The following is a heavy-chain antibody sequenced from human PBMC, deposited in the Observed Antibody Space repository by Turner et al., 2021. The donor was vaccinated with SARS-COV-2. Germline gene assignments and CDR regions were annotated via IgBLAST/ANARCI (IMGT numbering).Heavy chain of an antibody. J-gene: IGHJ6*02. Sequence: EVQLVESGGGLVQPGGSLRLSCAASGFTFSNYGMSWVRQAPGKGLGWVANIKEDGSEKYYVDSVKGRFTISRDNAKNSLYLQMNSLRAEDTAVYYCARSSVDSGYEDDYYYYYGMDVWGQGTTVTVSS. CDR2: IKEDGSEK. CDR3: ARSSVDSGYEDDYYYYYGMDV. V-gene: IGHV3-7*03. CDR1: GFTFSNYG. D-gene: IGHD5-12*01.